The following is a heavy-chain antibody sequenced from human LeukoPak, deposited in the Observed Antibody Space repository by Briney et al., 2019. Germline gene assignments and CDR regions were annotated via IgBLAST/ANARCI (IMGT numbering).Heavy chain of an antibody. Sequence: GASVKVSCKASGYTFTGYYMHWVRRAPGQGLEWMGWINPNSGGTNYAQKFQGRVTMTRDTSISTAYMELSRLRSDDTAVYYCARMGYDILTGSGGFDYWGQGTLVTVSS. V-gene: IGHV1-2*02. J-gene: IGHJ4*02. CDR2: INPNSGGT. CDR1: GYTFTGYY. D-gene: IGHD3-9*01. CDR3: ARMGYDILTGSGGFDY.